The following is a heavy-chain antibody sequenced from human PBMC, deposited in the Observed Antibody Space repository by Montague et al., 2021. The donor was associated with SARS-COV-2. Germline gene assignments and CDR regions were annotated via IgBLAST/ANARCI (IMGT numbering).Heavy chain of an antibody. CDR2: ISSSGSTI. CDR3: ARVLVVTYYGMDV. CDR1: GFTFSSYE. J-gene: IGHJ6*02. V-gene: IGHV3-48*03. D-gene: IGHD3-22*01. Sequence: SLRLSCAASGFTFSSYEMNWVRQAPGKGLEWVSYISSSGSTIYYADSVKGRFTISRDNAKNSLYLQMNSLRAEDTAVYYCARVLVVTYYGMDVWGQGITVTVSS.